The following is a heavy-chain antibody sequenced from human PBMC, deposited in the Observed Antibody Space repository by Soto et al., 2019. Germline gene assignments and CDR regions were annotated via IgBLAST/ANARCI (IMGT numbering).Heavy chain of an antibody. V-gene: IGHV3-33*01. CDR1: GFTFSSYG. CDR3: ARDGRGRLQGRKQNWFDP. CDR2: IWYDGSNK. D-gene: IGHD1-26*01. J-gene: IGHJ5*02. Sequence: PGGSLRLSCAASGFTFSSYGMHWVRQAPGKGLEWVAVIWYDGSNKYYADSVKGRFTISRDNSKNTLYLQMNSLRAEDTAVYYCARDGRGRLQGRKQNWFDPWGQGTLVTVSS.